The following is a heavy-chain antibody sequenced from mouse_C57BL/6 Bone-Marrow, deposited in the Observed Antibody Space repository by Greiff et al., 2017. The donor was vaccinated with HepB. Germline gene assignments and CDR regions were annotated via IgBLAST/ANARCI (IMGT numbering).Heavy chain of an antibody. CDR2: INPNNGGT. CDR1: GYTFTDYN. CDR3: TRFHYYGSSLWYFDV. Sequence: VQLQQSGPELVKPGASVKIPCKASGYTFTDYNMDWVKQSHGKSLEWIGDINPNNGGTIYNQKFKGKATLTVDKSSSTAYMELRSLTSEDTAVYYCTRFHYYGSSLWYFDVWGTGTTVTVSS. D-gene: IGHD1-1*01. J-gene: IGHJ1*03. V-gene: IGHV1-18*01.